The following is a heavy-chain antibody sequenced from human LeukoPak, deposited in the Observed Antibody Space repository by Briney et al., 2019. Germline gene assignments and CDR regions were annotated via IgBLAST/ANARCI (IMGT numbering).Heavy chain of an antibody. CDR3: AKGFGYDTDFDY. V-gene: IGHV3-23*01. CDR1: GFTFSTYV. D-gene: IGHD5-18*01. J-gene: IGHJ4*02. CDR2: ISASGDNT. Sequence: GGSLRLSCAASGFTFSTYVMSWVRQAPGKGLEWVSGISASGDNTYYADSVKGRFTISRDNSKNTLHLQMNSLRAEDTAVYYCAKGFGYDTDFDYWGQGTLATVSS.